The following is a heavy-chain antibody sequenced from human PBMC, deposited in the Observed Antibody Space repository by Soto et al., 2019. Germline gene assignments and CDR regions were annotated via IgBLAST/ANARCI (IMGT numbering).Heavy chain of an antibody. CDR1: GYTFTSYG. J-gene: IGHJ4*02. CDR2: ISAYNGNT. D-gene: IGHD3-22*01. V-gene: IGHV1-18*01. CDR3: ASYDYYDSSGYYYFDY. Sequence: ASVKVSCKASGYTFTSYGISWVRQAPGQGLEWMGWISAYNGNTNYAQKLQGRVTMTTDTSTSTAYMELRSLRSDDTAVYYCASYDYYDSSGYYYFDYWGQGTLVTVSS.